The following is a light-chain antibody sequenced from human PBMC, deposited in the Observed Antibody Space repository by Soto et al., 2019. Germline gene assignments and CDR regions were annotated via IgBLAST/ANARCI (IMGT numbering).Light chain of an antibody. CDR1: QSVSSY. CDR2: DAS. CDR3: QQRSNWPRT. J-gene: IGKJ1*01. Sequence: EIVLTQSPATLSLSPGARATLSCRASQSVSSYLAWYQQKPGQAPRLLIYDASNRATGIPARFSGSGSGTDFTLTISSLKPEDFAVYYCQQRSNWPRTVAQGTKVEIK. V-gene: IGKV3-11*01.